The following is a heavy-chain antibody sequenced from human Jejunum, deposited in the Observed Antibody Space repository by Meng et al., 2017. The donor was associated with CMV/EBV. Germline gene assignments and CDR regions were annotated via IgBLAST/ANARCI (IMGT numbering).Heavy chain of an antibody. CDR3: VKDHGGLNRGGTGPED. D-gene: IGHD3/OR15-3a*01. Sequence: TFDDYALHWVRQAPGKGLEWVSSISWNSGNIDYVDSVKGRFTISRDNSRNTLYLEMSSLTTEDTAVYHCVKDHGGLNRGGTGPEDWGQGTLVTVSS. CDR2: ISWNSGNI. CDR1: TFDDYA. J-gene: IGHJ4*02. V-gene: IGHV3-9*01.